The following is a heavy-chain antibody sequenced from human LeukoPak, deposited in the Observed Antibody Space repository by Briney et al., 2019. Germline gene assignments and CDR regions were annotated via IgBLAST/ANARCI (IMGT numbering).Heavy chain of an antibody. V-gene: IGHV3-30*02. Sequence: GGSLRLSCAASGFTFSSSAMSWVRQAPGKGLEWVTFMQYDGSEEYYADSVKGRFTISRDNSKNTLYLQMGSLRGEDTAVYYCAGKAAAYYFVYWGQGTLVTVSS. CDR2: MQYDGSEE. D-gene: IGHD2-2*01. J-gene: IGHJ4*02. CDR1: GFTFSSSA. CDR3: AGKAAAYYFVY.